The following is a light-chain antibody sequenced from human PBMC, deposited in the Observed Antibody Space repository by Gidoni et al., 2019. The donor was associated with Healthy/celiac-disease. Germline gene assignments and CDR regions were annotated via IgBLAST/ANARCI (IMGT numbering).Light chain of an antibody. CDR3: NSRDSSGNHYV. V-gene: IGLV3-19*01. CDR2: GKN. Sequence: GQTVRITCQGDSLRSYYASWYQQKPGQAPVLVIYGKNNRPSGIPDRFSGSSSGNTASLTITGAQAEDEADSFCNSRDSSGNHYVFGTGTKVTVL. J-gene: IGLJ1*01. CDR1: SLRSYY.